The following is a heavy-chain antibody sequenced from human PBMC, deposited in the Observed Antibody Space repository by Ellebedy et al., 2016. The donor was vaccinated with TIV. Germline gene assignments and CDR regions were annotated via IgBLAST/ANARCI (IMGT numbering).Heavy chain of an antibody. CDR1: GYTFGSSD. CDR3: ARGHIQGLVRRYWFDS. D-gene: IGHD4-23*01. CDR2: MSPYSDKT. V-gene: IGHV1-8*01. J-gene: IGHJ5*01. Sequence: ASVKVSCKASGYTFGSSDINWVRQAPGQGLEWMGWMSPYSDKTGYAQKFQGRVSMTADTSISTAYMELSSLTSDDTAVYYCARGHIQGLVRRYWFDSWGQGTLVTVSS.